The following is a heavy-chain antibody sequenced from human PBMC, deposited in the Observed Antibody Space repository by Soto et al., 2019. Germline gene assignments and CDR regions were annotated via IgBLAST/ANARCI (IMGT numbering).Heavy chain of an antibody. Sequence: GESLKISCKGSGYSFTSYWISWMRQMPGKGLEWMGRIDPSDSYTNYSPSFQGHVTISADKSISTAYLQWSSLKASDTAMYYCARTSGSSSRLYYYYYGMDVWGQGTTVTVSS. D-gene: IGHD6-6*01. J-gene: IGHJ6*02. CDR2: IDPSDSYT. CDR3: ARTSGSSSRLYYYYYGMDV. CDR1: GYSFTSYW. V-gene: IGHV5-10-1*01.